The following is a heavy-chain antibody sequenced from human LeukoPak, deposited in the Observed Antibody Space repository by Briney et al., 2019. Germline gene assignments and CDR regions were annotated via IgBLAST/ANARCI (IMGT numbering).Heavy chain of an antibody. CDR1: GGTFSSYA. D-gene: IGHD5-18*01. Sequence: SVKVSCKASGGTFSSYAISWVRQAPGQGLEWMGGIIPIFGTANYAQKFQGRVTITADESTSTAYMELSSLRSEDTAVYYCANTGGYSYGRGDYWGQGTLVTVSS. V-gene: IGHV1-69*13. J-gene: IGHJ4*02. CDR2: IIPIFGTA. CDR3: ANTGGYSYGRGDY.